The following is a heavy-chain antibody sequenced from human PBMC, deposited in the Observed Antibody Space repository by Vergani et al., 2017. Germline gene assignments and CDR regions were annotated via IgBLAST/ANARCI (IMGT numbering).Heavy chain of an antibody. V-gene: IGHV4-31*01. J-gene: IGHJ3*02. CDR1: GGSFSSCGYY. CDR2: IYDSGST. CDR3: ARAPIESTIFGVVIIRFAFDI. D-gene: IGHD3-3*01. Sequence: QVQLQESGRGLVKPSQTLSLTCAVSGGSFSSCGYYWSRLRPHPGKGLVWIGYIYDSGSTYYNPSLKSLVTISVDTSKDQFSLKLSSVTAADTAVYYCARAPIESTIFGVVIIRFAFDIWGQGTMVTVSS.